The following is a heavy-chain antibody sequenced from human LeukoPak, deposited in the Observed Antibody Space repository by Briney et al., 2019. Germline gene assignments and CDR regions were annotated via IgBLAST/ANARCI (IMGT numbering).Heavy chain of an antibody. Sequence: PSETLSLTCSVSGGSISSSSYHWGWIRQPPGRGLEWIGYIYYSGYTNYNPSLKSRVTISVDTSKNQFSLKLSSVTAADTAVYYCARITTVRGTYYMDVWGKGTTVTISS. CDR1: GGSISSSSYH. CDR2: IYYSGYT. V-gene: IGHV4-61*05. J-gene: IGHJ6*03. D-gene: IGHD3-10*01. CDR3: ARITTVRGTYYMDV.